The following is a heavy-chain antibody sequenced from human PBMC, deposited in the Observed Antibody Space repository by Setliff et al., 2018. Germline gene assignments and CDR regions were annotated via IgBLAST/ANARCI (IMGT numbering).Heavy chain of an antibody. Sequence: PGESLKISCKGSGYSFTTYWIGWVLQMPGKGLELMGIIYPADSDPRYSPSFQGQVTISADKSINTAYLQWSSLKASDTAMYYCARLGYSDAFDNWGQGTMVTVSS. V-gene: IGHV5-51*01. CDR1: GYSFTTYW. J-gene: IGHJ3*02. CDR2: IYPADSDP. CDR3: ARLGYSDAFDN. D-gene: IGHD5-18*01.